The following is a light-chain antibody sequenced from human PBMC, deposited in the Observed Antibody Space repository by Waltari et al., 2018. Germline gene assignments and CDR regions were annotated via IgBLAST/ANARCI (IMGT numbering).Light chain of an antibody. CDR2: QDT. J-gene: IGLJ2*01. CDR1: ELGDKY. CDR3: QAWDNFTVA. Sequence: SYELTQPPSVSVSPGQTASISCSGDELGDKYACWYRQKPGQSPVLVLYQDTKRPSGIPERFPGSNYGITATLTIRGTQPVDEADYYCQAWDNFTVAFGGGTKLSVL. V-gene: IGLV3-1*01.